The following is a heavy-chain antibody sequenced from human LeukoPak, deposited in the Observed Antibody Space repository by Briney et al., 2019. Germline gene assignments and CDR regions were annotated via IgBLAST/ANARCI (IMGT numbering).Heavy chain of an antibody. J-gene: IGHJ4*02. V-gene: IGHV1-2*02. Sequence: AASVKVSCKASGYTFTGYYMHWVRQAHGQGLEGMGWINPNSGGTNYAKKLQGRVNMTRDTSISTAYMEVSRVRSAETAVSDCAGDRGELWATNLDSFDYWGQGTLVTVSS. CDR2: INPNSGGT. CDR1: GYTFTGYY. CDR3: AGDRGELWATNLDSFDY. D-gene: IGHD3-10*01.